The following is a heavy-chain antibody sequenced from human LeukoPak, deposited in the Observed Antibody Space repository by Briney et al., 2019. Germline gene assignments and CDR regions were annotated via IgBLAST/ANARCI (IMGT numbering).Heavy chain of an antibody. J-gene: IGHJ6*03. CDR3: ARLYPTTTRRLTQYYYYYMDV. V-gene: IGHV4-34*01. D-gene: IGHD1-26*01. CDR2: INHSGST. CDR1: GGSFSGYY. Sequence: SETLSLTCAVYGGSFSGYYWSWIRQPPGKGLEWIGEINHSGSTNYNPSLKSRVTISVDTSKNQFSLKLSSVTAADTAVYYCARLYPTTTRRLTQYYYYYMDVWGKGTTVTISS.